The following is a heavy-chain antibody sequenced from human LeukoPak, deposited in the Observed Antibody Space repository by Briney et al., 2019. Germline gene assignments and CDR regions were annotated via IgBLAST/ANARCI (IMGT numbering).Heavy chain of an antibody. CDR1: GGSISSGDYY. V-gene: IGHV4-61*08. CDR3: ARDQGVPFGGVIAPLAY. CDR2: IYYSGST. D-gene: IGHD3-16*02. Sequence: SQTLSLTCSVSGGSISSGDYYWSWIRQPPGKGLEWIGYIYYSGSTNYNPSLKSRVTISVDQSKNQFSLKLSSVTAADTAVYYCARDQGVPFGGVIAPLAYWGQGTLVTVSS. J-gene: IGHJ4*02.